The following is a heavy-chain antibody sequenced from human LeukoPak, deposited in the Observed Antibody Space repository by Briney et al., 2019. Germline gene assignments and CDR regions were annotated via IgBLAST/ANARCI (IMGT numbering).Heavy chain of an antibody. CDR3: ASRGYLVSGFSVFDI. V-gene: IGHV1-69*05. D-gene: IGHD3-22*01. CDR2: IILSFGTA. CDR1: GGTFSSYA. Sequence: SVKVSCTASGGTFSSYAISWVRQPPGQGLELKGSIILSFGTANYAQKFQGRVTITTDETTSTAYMQHISLRSEDTGVYYCASRGYLVSGFSVFDIWGQGTMLTVSS. J-gene: IGHJ3*02.